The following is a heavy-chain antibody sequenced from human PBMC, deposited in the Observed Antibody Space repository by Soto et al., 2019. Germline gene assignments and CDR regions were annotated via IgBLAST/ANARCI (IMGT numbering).Heavy chain of an antibody. CDR2: IYYSGST. CDR3: ARALPDCSSTSCYGGGDYFAY. D-gene: IGHD2-2*01. CDR1: GVSISSGGYY. V-gene: IGHV4-31*03. J-gene: IGHJ4*02. Sequence: HVQLQESGPGLVKPSQTLSLTCTVSGVSISSGGYYWSWIRQHPGKGLEGIGYIYYSGSTYYNPALQSRVTISVDTSKNQFPLKLSSVTAADTAVYYCARALPDCSSTSCYGGGDYFAYWGQGTLVTVS.